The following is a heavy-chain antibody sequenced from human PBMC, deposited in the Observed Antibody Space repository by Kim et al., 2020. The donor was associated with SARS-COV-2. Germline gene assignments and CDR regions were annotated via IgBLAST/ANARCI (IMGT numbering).Heavy chain of an antibody. Sequence: GGSLRLSCAASGFTFSSYSMNWVRQAPGKGLEWVSSISSSSSYIYYADSVKGRFTISRDNAKNSLYLQMNSLRAEDTAVYYCAREIDIVVVPATAIDYWGQGTLVTVSS. J-gene: IGHJ4*02. D-gene: IGHD2-2*01. CDR2: ISSSSSYI. CDR3: AREIDIVVVPATAIDY. V-gene: IGHV3-21*01. CDR1: GFTFSSYS.